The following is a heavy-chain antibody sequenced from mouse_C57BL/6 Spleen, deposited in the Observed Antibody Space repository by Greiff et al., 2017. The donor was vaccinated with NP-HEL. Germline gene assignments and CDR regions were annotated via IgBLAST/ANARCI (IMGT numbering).Heavy chain of an antibody. Sequence: EVKLMESGPELVKPGASVKISCKASGYSFTDYNMNWVKQSNGKSLEWIGVINPNYGTTSYNQKFKGKATLTVDQSSSTAYMQLNSLTSEDSAVYDCEREGITTVVAPYAMDYWGQGTSVTVSS. CDR3: EREGITTVVAPYAMDY. CDR2: INPNYGTT. D-gene: IGHD1-1*01. V-gene: IGHV1-39*01. J-gene: IGHJ4*01. CDR1: GYSFTDYN.